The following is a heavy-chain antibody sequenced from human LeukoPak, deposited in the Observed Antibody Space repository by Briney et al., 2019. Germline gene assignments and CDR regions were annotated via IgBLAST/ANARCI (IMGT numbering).Heavy chain of an antibody. V-gene: IGHV3-30*18. J-gene: IGHJ6*02. Sequence: PGGSLRLSCAASGFTFSSYGMHWVRQAPGKGLEWVAVISYDGSNKYYADSVKGRFTISRDNSKNTLYLQMNSLRAEDTAVYYCAKDSYSSGWYTPSYYYYGMDVWGQGTTVTVSS. CDR1: GFTFSSYG. CDR3: AKDSYSSGWYTPSYYYYGMDV. D-gene: IGHD6-19*01. CDR2: ISYDGSNK.